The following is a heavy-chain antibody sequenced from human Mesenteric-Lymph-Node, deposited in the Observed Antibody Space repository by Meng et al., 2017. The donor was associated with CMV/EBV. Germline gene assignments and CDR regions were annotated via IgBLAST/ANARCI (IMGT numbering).Heavy chain of an antibody. CDR3: AKDRNYDSSGYSSGGAFDI. V-gene: IGHV3-9*01. CDR2: ISWNSGSI. J-gene: IGHJ3*02. Sequence: GGSLRLSCAASGFSFDGYAMYWVRQAPGMGLEWVSGISWNSGSIGYADSVKGRFTISRDNAKNSLYLQMNSLRAEDAALYYCAKDRNYDSSGYSSGGAFDIWGQGTVVTVSS. CDR1: GFSFDGYA. D-gene: IGHD3-22*01.